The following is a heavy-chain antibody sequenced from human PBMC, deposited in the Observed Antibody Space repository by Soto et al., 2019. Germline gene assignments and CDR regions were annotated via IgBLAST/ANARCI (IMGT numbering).Heavy chain of an antibody. CDR2: IFSSGST. D-gene: IGHD2-21*02. CDR3: ARDQGVVVTADNWFDP. J-gene: IGHJ5*02. CDR1: GCSITDYS. V-gene: IGHV4-4*07. Sequence: SEALSLACPVSGCSITDYSWVWIRQPAGKGLEWIGRIFSSGSTNYNPSLKGRITMSLDTSKNQFSLKLNSATATDTAVYFCARDQGVVVTADNWFDPWGQGILVPVSS.